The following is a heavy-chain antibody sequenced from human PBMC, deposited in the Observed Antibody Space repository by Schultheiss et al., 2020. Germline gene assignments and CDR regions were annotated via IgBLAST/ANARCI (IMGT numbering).Heavy chain of an antibody. CDR1: GFTFSNAW. D-gene: IGHD6-25*01. CDR2: IKSKSDGGTA. V-gene: IGHV3-15*07. Sequence: GGSLRLSCAASGFTFSNAWMNWVRQAPGKGLEWIGRIKSKSDGGTADYAAPVKGRFTMSRDDSKSTLYLQMNSLKTEDTAMYYCTAFPADRGDPWGQGTLVTVSS. CDR3: TAFPADRGDP. J-gene: IGHJ5*02.